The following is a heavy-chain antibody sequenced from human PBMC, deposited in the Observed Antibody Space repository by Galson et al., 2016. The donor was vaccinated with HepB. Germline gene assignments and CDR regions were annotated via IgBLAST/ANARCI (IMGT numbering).Heavy chain of an antibody. CDR1: GLTFGDYA. CDR3: ARDRGRSSWYSNFDY. D-gene: IGHD6-13*01. V-gene: IGHV3-30-3*01. J-gene: IGHJ4*02. Sequence: SLRLSCAASGLTFGDYALSWFRQAPGKGLEWVAVISHDGNNKYYADSVKGRFTISRDNSKNTLYVQMSSLRPEDTAVYYCARDRGRSSWYSNFDYWGQGTLVTVSS. CDR2: ISHDGNNK.